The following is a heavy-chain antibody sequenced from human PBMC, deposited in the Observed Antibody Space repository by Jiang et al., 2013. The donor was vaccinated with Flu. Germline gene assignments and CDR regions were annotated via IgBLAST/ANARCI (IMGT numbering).Heavy chain of an antibody. J-gene: IGHJ4*02. CDR1: GGSISGHY. D-gene: IGHD3-10*01. Sequence: GPGLVKPSETLSLTCTVSGGSISGHYWSWMRLPPGKGLEWIGEISYSGKTNSNPSLTSRVTLSVDMSKNQVSLKMNSVTTTDTAVYYCARELRYGLGSYSVWGQGTLVTVSS. CDR3: ARELRYGLGSYSV. V-gene: IGHV4-59*11. CDR2: ISYSGKT.